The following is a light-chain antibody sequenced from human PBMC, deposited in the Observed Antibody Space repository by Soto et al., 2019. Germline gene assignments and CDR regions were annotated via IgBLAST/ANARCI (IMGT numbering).Light chain of an antibody. CDR2: GAS. J-gene: IGKJ1*01. CDR3: QQYDSSPRT. CDR1: QSVSSSY. V-gene: IGKV3-20*01. Sequence: EIVFTQSPCTLSLSTGERATLSCRSSQSVSSSYLAGYQQKPGQAPRLLIYGASCRATGIPDRFSGSGSGTDFTLTINRLEPEDVAVYYCQQYDSSPRTFGQGTKVDIK.